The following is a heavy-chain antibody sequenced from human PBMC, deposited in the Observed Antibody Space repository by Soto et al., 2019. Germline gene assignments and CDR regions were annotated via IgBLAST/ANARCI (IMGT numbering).Heavy chain of an antibody. CDR2: INPNSGGT. J-gene: IGHJ5*02. D-gene: IGHD3-3*01. CDR3: ATSLWSGVNWFDP. V-gene: IGHV1-2*02. Sequence: QVQLVQSGAEVKKPGASVKVSCKASGYTFTGYYMHWVRQAPGQGLEWMGWINPNSGGTNYAQKFQGRVTMTRDTSSDTAYMEVGRLESDDTAVYYCATSLWSGVNWFDPWGQGTLVTVSS. CDR1: GYTFTGYY.